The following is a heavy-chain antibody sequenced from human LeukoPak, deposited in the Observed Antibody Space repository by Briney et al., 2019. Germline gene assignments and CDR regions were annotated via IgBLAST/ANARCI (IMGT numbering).Heavy chain of an antibody. D-gene: IGHD4-23*01. V-gene: IGHV1-69*04. CDR3: ARDHWVGGQSDFDY. J-gene: IGHJ4*02. CDR2: IIPILGIA. CDR1: GGTFSSYA. Sequence: SVKVSCKASGGTFSSYAISWVRQAPGQGLEWMGRIIPILGIANYAQKFQGRVTITADKSTSTAYMELSSLRSECTAVYYCARDHWVGGQSDFDYWGQGTLVTVSS.